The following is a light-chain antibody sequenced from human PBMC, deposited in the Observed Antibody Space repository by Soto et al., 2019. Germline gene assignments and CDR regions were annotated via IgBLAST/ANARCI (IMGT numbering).Light chain of an antibody. J-gene: IGLJ1*01. CDR3: CSYAGGRTYV. V-gene: IGLV2-23*02. Sequence: QCVLTQPASVSGSLGESITISCTGTSSDVGSYNLVSWYQQHPGKAPKVMIYEVSKRPSGVSNRFSGSKSGNTASLTISGLQSEDEADYYCCSYAGGRTYVFGPGTKVTV. CDR1: SSDVGSYNL. CDR2: EVS.